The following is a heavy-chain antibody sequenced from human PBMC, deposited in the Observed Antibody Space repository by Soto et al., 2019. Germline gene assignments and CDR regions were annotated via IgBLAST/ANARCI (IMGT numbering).Heavy chain of an antibody. CDR2: ISWNSGSI. D-gene: IGHD5-12*01. Sequence: GGSMRLSCAASGFTFDDYAMHWVRQAPGKGLEWVSGISWNSGSIGYADSVWGRFTISGDNAKNSLYLQMNNLRAEDTAVYYCARDYYRFNSGYGFSMDVWGQGTTVTVSS. CDR1: GFTFDDYA. J-gene: IGHJ6*02. CDR3: ARDYYRFNSGYGFSMDV. V-gene: IGHV3-9*01.